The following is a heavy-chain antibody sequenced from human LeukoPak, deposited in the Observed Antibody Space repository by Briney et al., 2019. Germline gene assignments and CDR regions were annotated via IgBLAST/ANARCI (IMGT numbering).Heavy chain of an antibody. V-gene: IGHV4-61*02. D-gene: IGHD3-22*01. CDR3: ARVAYYDSSGYFRGDAFDI. CDR2: IYTSGST. CDR1: GGSISSGSYY. J-gene: IGHJ3*02. Sequence: PSQTLSLTCTVSGGSISSGSYYWSWIRQPAGKGLEWIGRIYTSGSTNYNPSFKNRVTISVDASKNQFSLKLSSVTAADTAVYYCARVAYYDSSGYFRGDAFDIWGQGTMVTVSS.